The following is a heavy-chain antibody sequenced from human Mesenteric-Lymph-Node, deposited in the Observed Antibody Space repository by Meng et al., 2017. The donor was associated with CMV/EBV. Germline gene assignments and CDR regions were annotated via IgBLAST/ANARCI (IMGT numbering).Heavy chain of an antibody. J-gene: IGHJ4*02. CDR1: GGSVSSESYY. CDR2: IYYSGST. D-gene: IGHD6-13*01. CDR3: ARDYKLAAGPFDY. Sequence: SGGSVSSESYYWSWIRQPPGKGLEWIGYIYYSGSTNYNPSLKSRVTISVDTSKNQFSLKLSSVTAADTAVYYCARDYKLAAGPFDYWGQGTLVTVSS. V-gene: IGHV4-61*01.